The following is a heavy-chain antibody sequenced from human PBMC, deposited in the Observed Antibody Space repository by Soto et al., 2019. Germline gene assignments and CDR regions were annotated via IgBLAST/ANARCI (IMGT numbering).Heavy chain of an antibody. CDR3: ARGWAWLVPEHFDY. CDR2: IYYSGST. J-gene: IGHJ4*02. Sequence: SETLSLTCTVSGGSISSSSYYWGWIRQPPGKGLEWIGSIYYSGSTYYNPSLKSRVTISVDTSKNQFSLKLSSVTAADTAVYYCARGWAWLVPEHFDYWGQGTLVTVSS. D-gene: IGHD6-19*01. V-gene: IGHV4-39*01. CDR1: GGSISSSSYY.